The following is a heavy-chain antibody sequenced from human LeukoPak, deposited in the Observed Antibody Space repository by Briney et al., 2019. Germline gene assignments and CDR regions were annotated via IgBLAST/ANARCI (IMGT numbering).Heavy chain of an antibody. CDR1: GGTFISYA. J-gene: IGHJ3*02. V-gene: IGHV1-69*05. Sequence: SVKVSCKASGGTFISYAISWVRQAPGQGLEWMGGIIPIFGTANYAQKFQGRVTITTDESTSTAYMELSSLRSEDTAVYYCARGQPYYYDSSGYQYSHDAFDIWGQGTMVTVSS. CDR3: ARGQPYYYDSSGYQYSHDAFDI. D-gene: IGHD3-22*01. CDR2: IIPIFGTA.